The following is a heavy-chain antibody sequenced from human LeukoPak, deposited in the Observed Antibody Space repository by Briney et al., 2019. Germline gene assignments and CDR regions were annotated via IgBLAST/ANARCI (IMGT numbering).Heavy chain of an antibody. CDR1: GGSISSGSYY. V-gene: IGHV4-61*02. D-gene: IGHD2-2*01. J-gene: IGHJ5*02. Sequence: KPSETLSLTCTVSGGSISSGSYYWSWIRQPAGKGLEWIGRIYTSGSTNYNPSLKSRVTMSVDTSKNQFSLKLSSVTAADTAVYYCARVEKGYCSSTSCPGWFDPWGQGTLVTVSS. CDR3: ARVEKGYCSSTSCPGWFDP. CDR2: IYTSGST.